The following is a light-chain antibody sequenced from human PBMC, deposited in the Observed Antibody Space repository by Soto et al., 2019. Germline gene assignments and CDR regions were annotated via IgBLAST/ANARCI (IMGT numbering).Light chain of an antibody. CDR1: SSDVGNYIY. CDR3: SSYTSNNTPFV. Sequence: QSALTQPASVSGSPGQSITISCTGTSSDVGNYIYVSWFQHHPGKAPKLMIYEVSNRPSGVSNRFSASKSGNTASLTISGLQAEGEADYYCSSYTSNNTPFVFGTGTKVTVL. V-gene: IGLV2-14*01. CDR2: EVS. J-gene: IGLJ1*01.